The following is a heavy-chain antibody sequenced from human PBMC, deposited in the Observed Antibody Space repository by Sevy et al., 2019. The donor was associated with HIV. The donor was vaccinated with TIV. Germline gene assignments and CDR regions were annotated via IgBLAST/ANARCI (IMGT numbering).Heavy chain of an antibody. CDR2: ISAYNGNT. CDR1: GYTFTSYG. J-gene: IGHJ6*02. Sequence: GASVKVSCKASGYTFTSYGISWVRQAPGQGLAWMGGISAYNGNTNYAQKLQGRVTMTTDTSTSTAYMELRSLRSDDTAVYYCARVLVVGDSGYGMDVWGQGTTVTVSS. V-gene: IGHV1-18*01. CDR3: ARVLVVGDSGYGMDV. D-gene: IGHD3-10*01.